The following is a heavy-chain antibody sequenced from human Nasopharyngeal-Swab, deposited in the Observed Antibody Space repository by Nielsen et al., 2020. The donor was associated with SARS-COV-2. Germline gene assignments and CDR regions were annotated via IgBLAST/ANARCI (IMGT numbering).Heavy chain of an antibody. V-gene: IGHV4-4*02. CDR2: IYHSGST. J-gene: IGHJ4*02. Sequence: GSLRLSCAVSGGSISSSNWWSWVRQPPGKGLEWIGEIYHSGSTNYNPSLKSRVTISVDKSKNQFSLKLSSVTAADTAVYYCARDQRDGYNQSSDYWGQGTLVTVSS. CDR3: ARDQRDGYNQSSDY. CDR1: GGSISSSNW. D-gene: IGHD5-24*01.